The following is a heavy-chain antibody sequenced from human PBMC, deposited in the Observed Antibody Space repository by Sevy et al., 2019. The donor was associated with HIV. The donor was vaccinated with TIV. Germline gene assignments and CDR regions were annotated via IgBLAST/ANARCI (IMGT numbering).Heavy chain of an antibody. D-gene: IGHD6-6*01. CDR1: GFTFDDYA. CDR2: ISWNSGSI. V-gene: IGHV3-9*01. J-gene: IGHJ3*02. CDR3: AKDMSSTYSSSGGDAFDI. Sequence: GGSLRLSCAASGFTFDDYAMHWVRQAPGKGLEWVSGISWNSGSIGYPDSVKGRFTISRDNAKNSLYLQMNSLRAEDTALYYCAKDMSSTYSSSGGDAFDIWGQGTMVTVSS.